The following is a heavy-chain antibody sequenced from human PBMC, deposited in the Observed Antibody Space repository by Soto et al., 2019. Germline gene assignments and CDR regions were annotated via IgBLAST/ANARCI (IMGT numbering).Heavy chain of an antibody. J-gene: IGHJ6*02. CDR3: ARGLRLPPGWGMDV. CDR2: INAGNGNT. V-gene: IGHV1-3*01. CDR1: GYTFTSYA. Sequence: QVQLVQSGAEVKKPGASVKVSCKASGYTFTSYAMHWVRQAPGQRLEWMGWINAGNGNTKYSQKFQGRVTITRDTYASTAYMELSSLRSEDTAVYYCARGLRLPPGWGMDVWGQGTTVTVSS.